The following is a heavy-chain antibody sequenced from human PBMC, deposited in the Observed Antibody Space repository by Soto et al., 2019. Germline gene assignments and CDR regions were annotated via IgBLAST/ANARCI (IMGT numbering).Heavy chain of an antibody. D-gene: IGHD1-7*01. CDR2: TYYRSKWYN. CDR1: GGGFSSNSAT. Sequence: SQTLALTSAISGGGFSSNSATWVWIRQSPSRGLEWLGRTYYRSKWYNDYAVSVKSRITVNPETSKNQFSLQLNSVTPEDTAVYYCARVATGTTNHGLVDFYYSGMDVWGQGTTVTVSS. J-gene: IGHJ6*02. V-gene: IGHV6-1*01. CDR3: ARVATGTTNHGLVDFYYSGMDV.